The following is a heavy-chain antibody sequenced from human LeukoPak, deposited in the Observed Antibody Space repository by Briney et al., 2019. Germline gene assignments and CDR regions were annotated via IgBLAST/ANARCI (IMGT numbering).Heavy chain of an antibody. V-gene: IGHV1-69*05. CDR3: ARVGRSRGALPNPNHDLDV. J-gene: IGHJ6*04. CDR2: TIPMFGSA. Sequence: GSSVKVSCKASGDIFNSYSISWVRQAPGEGLEWVGDTIPMFGSANYAEKLQGRVTITTDHSTSTAFLELSSLSSEDTAVYYCARVGRSRGALPNPNHDLDVWGKGTTVIVSS. D-gene: IGHD1-14*01. CDR1: GDIFNSYS.